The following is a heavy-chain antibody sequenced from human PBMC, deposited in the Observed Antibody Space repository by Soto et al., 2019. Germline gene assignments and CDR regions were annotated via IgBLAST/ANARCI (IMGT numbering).Heavy chain of an antibody. D-gene: IGHD1-26*01. Sequence: SETLSLTCSVSDGSISSGSYYWGWLRQPPGKGLEWIGSIFNSGTMYYNPSLKSRVTISVDTSKNQFSLKLSSVTAADTAVYYCARGGSYLGYFDYWGQGTLLTVSS. J-gene: IGHJ4*02. CDR3: ARGGSYLGYFDY. V-gene: IGHV4-39*07. CDR1: DGSISSGSYY. CDR2: IFNSGTM.